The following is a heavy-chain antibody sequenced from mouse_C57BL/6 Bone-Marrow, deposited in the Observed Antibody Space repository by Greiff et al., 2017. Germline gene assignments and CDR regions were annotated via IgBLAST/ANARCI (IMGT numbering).Heavy chain of an antibody. CDR3: ARSDYGSSYVAWFAY. Sequence: VKLMESGAELARPGASVKLSCKASGYTFTSYGISWVKQRTGQGLEWIGEIYPRSGNTYYNEKFKGKATLTADKSSSTAYMELRSLTSEDSAVYFCARSDYGSSYVAWFAYWGQGTLVTVSA. CDR1: GYTFTSYG. D-gene: IGHD1-1*01. CDR2: IYPRSGNT. J-gene: IGHJ3*01. V-gene: IGHV1-81*01.